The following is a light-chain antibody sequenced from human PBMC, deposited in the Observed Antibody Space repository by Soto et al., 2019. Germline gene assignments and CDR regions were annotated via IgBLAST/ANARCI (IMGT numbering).Light chain of an antibody. CDR2: DAS. Sequence: EIVLKLSPATLLLSPGERATLSCRASQSVSSYLAWYQQKPGQAPRLLIYDASNRATGIPARFSGSGSGTDVTLTISSLEPEDFALYYCQQRSNLLFTFGGGTKVEIK. CDR3: QQRSNLLFT. V-gene: IGKV3-11*01. CDR1: QSVSSY. J-gene: IGKJ4*01.